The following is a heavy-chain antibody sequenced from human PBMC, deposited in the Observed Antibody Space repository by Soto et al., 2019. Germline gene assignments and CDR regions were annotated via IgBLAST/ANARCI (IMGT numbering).Heavy chain of an antibody. CDR2: IYYSGST. D-gene: IGHD1-26*01. V-gene: IGHV4-31*03. CDR1: GGSISSGGYY. J-gene: IGHJ4*02. CDR3: ARGIGELADFDY. Sequence: SETLSLTCTVSGGSISSGGYYWIWIRQHPGKGLEWIGYIYYSGSTYYNPSLKSRVTISVDTSKNQFSLKLSSVTAADTAVYYCARGIGELADFDYWGQGTLVTVSS.